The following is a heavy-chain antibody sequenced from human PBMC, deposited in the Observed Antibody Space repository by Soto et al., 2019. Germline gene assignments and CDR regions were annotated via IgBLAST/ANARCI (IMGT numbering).Heavy chain of an antibody. J-gene: IGHJ6*02. CDR3: VRDTGFYDDAGQKYYYGMDV. CDR1: GFTFSGYT. Sequence: QLVESRGGLVKPGGSLRLSCAASGFTFSGYTMNWVRLAPGTGLEWVSSISMSSSDIYYADSVKGRFTISRDNAKNSLSLQMNSLRAEDTAVYYCVRDTGFYDDAGQKYYYGMDVWGQGTTVTVS. V-gene: IGHV3-21*02. D-gene: IGHD3-22*01. CDR2: ISMSSSDI.